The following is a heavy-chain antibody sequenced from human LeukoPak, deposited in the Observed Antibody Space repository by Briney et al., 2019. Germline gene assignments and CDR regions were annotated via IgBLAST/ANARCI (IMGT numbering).Heavy chain of an antibody. CDR1: GGSISSYY. CDR3: ARQGGGFWYFDL. J-gene: IGHJ2*01. D-gene: IGHD6-25*01. CDR2: IYYSGST. V-gene: IGHV4-59*08. Sequence: SETLSLTCTGSGGSISSYYWSWIRQPPGKGLEWIGYIYYSGSTNYNPSLKSRVTISVDTSKNQFSLKLSSVTAADTAVYYCARQGGGFWYFDLWGRATLVTVSS.